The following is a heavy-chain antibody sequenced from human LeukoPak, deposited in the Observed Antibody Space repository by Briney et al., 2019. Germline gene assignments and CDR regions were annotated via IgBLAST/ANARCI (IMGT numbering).Heavy chain of an antibody. D-gene: IGHD3-10*01. J-gene: IGHJ4*02. CDR2: ISGSGGST. V-gene: IGHV3-23*01. CDR3: AKDRGNFDY. Sequence: GGSLRLSCAASGFTFSNRSMSWVRQAPGKGLEWVSAISGSGGSTYYADSVKGRFTISRDNSKNTLYLQMNSLRAEDTAVYHCAKDRGNFDYWGQGTLVTVSS. CDR1: GFTFSNRS.